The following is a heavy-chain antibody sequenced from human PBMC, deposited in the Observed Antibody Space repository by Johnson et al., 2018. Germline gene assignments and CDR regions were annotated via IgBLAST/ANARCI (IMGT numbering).Heavy chain of an antibody. V-gene: IGHV4-59*11. J-gene: IGHJ4*02. CDR3: ARGPFDY. Sequence: QVQLQESGPGLVKPSETLSLTCSVSGGSITYHYWSWIRQPPGKGLEWIGYIYYTGSTNYNPSLKSRVTISVDTSKNQFSLKLNSVTAADTAVYYWARGPFDYWGQGILVTVSS. CDR1: GGSITYHY. CDR2: IYYTGST.